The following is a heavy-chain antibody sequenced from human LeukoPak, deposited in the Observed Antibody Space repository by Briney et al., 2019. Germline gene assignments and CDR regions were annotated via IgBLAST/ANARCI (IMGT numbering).Heavy chain of an antibody. CDR1: GGSISSGDYY. Sequence: SQTLSLTCTVSGGSISSGDYYWSWIRQPPGKGLEWIGYIYYSGSTYYNPSLQSRVTTSVDTSKNQFSLKLSSVTAADTAVYYCAREGPLEGATTNYFDYWGQGTLVTVSS. CDR3: AREGPLEGATTNYFDY. V-gene: IGHV4-30-4*01. CDR2: IYYSGST. J-gene: IGHJ4*02. D-gene: IGHD5-12*01.